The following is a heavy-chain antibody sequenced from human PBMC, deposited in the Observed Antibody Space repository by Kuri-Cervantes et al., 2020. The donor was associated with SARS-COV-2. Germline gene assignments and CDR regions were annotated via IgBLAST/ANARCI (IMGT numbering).Heavy chain of an antibody. Sequence: ASLKVICKASGYTFTSYDINWVRQATGQGLEWMGWMNPNSGNTGYAQKFQGRVTMTRNTSISTANMELSSLRTEDTAVYYCARVNGRGGDYWFDPWGQGTLVTVSS. CDR2: MNPNSGNT. D-gene: IGHD4-17*01. J-gene: IGHJ5*02. V-gene: IGHV1-8*01. CDR3: ARVNGRGGDYWFDP. CDR1: GYTFTSYD.